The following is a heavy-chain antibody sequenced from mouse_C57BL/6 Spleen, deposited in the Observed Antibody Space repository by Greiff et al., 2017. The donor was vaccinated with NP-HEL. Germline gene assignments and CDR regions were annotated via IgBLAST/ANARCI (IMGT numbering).Heavy chain of an antibody. CDR2: IYPSDSET. CDR3: ARDDGYYVNWYFDV. J-gene: IGHJ1*03. D-gene: IGHD2-3*01. CDR1: GYTFTSYW. V-gene: IGHV1-61*01. Sequence: VQLQQPGAELVRPGSSVKLSCKASGYTFTSYWMDWVKQRPGQGLEWIGNIYPSDSETHYNQKFKDKATLTVDKSSSTAYMQLSSLTSEDSAVYYCARDDGYYVNWYFDVWGTGTTVTVSS.